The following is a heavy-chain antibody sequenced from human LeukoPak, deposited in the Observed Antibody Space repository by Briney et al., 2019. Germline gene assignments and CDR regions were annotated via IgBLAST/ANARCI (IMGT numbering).Heavy chain of an antibody. D-gene: IGHD1-1*01. CDR2: TYYNSKWNN. Sequence: SQTLSLTCAISGDSVSSNSGAWNWIRQSPSRGLEWLGRTYYNSKWNNDYALSLKGRITINPDTSKSQFSLQLNSVTPEDTAVYYCARRKWATGNLDQWGQGTLVTVSS. J-gene: IGHJ4*02. CDR3: ARRKWATGNLDQ. CDR1: GDSVSSNSGA. V-gene: IGHV6-1*01.